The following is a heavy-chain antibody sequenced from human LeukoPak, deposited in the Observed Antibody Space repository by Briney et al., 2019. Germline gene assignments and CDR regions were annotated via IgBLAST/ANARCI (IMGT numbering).Heavy chain of an antibody. CDR2: IYTSGST. CDR1: GGSISSGSYY. CDR3: ARVPTAILVLDY. Sequence: SETLSLTCTVSGGSISSGSYYWTWLRQPAGKGLEWIGRIYTSGSTNYNPSLKSRVTISGDTSKNQFSLKLSSVTAADTAVYYCARVPTAILVLDYWGQGTLVTVSS. V-gene: IGHV4-61*02. D-gene: IGHD2-2*01. J-gene: IGHJ4*02.